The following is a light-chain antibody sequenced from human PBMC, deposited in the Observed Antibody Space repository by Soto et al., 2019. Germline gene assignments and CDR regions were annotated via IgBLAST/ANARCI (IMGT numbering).Light chain of an antibody. CDR1: SSNIGSNT. J-gene: IGLJ1*01. CDR2: SNN. V-gene: IGLV1-44*01. Sequence: QSVLPQPPSASGTPGQRVTISCSGSSSNIGSNTVNWYQQVPGTAPKLLLYSNNQRPSGVPDRFSGSKSGTSASLAISGLQSEDEADYYCAAWDDSLNAYVFGTGTKVTVL. CDR3: AAWDDSLNAYV.